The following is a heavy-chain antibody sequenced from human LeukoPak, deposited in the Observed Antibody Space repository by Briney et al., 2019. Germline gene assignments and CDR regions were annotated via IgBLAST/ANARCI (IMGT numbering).Heavy chain of an antibody. CDR1: GYSFTSYW. J-gene: IGHJ6*02. V-gene: IGHV5-51*01. CDR2: IYPGDSDT. CDR3: ARAGVATIRNYYYYGMDV. Sequence: GESLKISCKSSGYSFTSYWIGWVRQMPGKGLEWMGIIYPGDSDTRYSPSFQGQVTISADKSISTAYLQWSSLKASDTAMYYCARAGVATIRNYYYYGMDVWGQGTTVTVSS. D-gene: IGHD5-12*01.